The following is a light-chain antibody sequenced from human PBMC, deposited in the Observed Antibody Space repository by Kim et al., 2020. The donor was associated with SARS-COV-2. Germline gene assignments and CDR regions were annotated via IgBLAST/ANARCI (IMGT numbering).Light chain of an antibody. J-gene: IGLJ1*01. V-gene: IGLV1-47*01. Sequence: QSVLTQPPSASGTPGQRVTISCSGSSSNIGSNYVYWYQQLPGTAPKLLIYRNNQRPSGVPDRFSGSKSGTSASLAISGLRSEDEADYYCAAWDDSLRGSGVFGTGTKVTVL. CDR1: SSNIGSNY. CDR3: AAWDDSLRGSGV. CDR2: RNN.